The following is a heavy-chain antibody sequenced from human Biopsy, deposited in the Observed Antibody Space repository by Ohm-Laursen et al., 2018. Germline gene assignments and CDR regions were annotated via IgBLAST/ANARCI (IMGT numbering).Heavy chain of an antibody. D-gene: IGHD3-3*01. V-gene: IGHV4-4*07. Sequence: SETLSLTCTVSGDSIRNYYWSWIRQAAGKGLEWIGRIYPGGGTIYNPSLKSRVTMSVDTSKNHFSLNLNSVTAADTAVYFCAREDEGLLRALDLWGQGTMVTVSS. CDR2: IYPGGGT. J-gene: IGHJ3*01. CDR1: GDSIRNYY. CDR3: AREDEGLLRALDL.